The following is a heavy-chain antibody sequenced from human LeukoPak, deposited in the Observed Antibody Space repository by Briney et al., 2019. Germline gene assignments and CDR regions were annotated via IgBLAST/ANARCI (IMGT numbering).Heavy chain of an antibody. CDR2: ISYDGSNK. J-gene: IGHJ4*02. D-gene: IGHD2-8*01. CDR3: ARDRCTNGVCYTFAY. Sequence: GGSLRLSCAASGFTFSSYAVHWVRQAPGRGLEWVAVISYDGSNKYYADSVKGRFSISRDNSKNTLYLQMNSLRAEDTAVYYCARDRCTNGVCYTFAYWGQGTLVTVSS. CDR1: GFTFSSYA. V-gene: IGHV3-30-3*01.